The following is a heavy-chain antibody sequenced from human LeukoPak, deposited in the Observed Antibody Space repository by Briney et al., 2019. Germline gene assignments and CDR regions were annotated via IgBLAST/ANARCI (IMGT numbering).Heavy chain of an antibody. CDR1: GFTFSSYS. CDR2: ISSSSSTI. CDR3: ARRSAFDI. Sequence: GGSLRLSCADSGFTFSSYSMNWARQAPGKGLEWVSYISSSSSTIYYADSVKGRFTISRDNAKNSLYLQMNSLRAEDTAVYYCARRSAFDIWGQGTMVTVSS. J-gene: IGHJ3*02. V-gene: IGHV3-48*01.